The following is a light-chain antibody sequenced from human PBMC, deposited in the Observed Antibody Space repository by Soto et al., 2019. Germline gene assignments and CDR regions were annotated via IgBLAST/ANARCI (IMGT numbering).Light chain of an antibody. CDR1: SSDVGSYSH. CDR3: ISYTGSSTSYV. V-gene: IGLV2-14*01. Sequence: QSVLAQPASVSGSPGQSITISCSGTSSDVGSYSHVAWYQQFPGKTPKLIIYEVTYRPSGVSHRFSASKSGNTASLTISGLQAGDEADYYCISYTGSSTSYVFGTGTKVTVL. J-gene: IGLJ1*01. CDR2: EVT.